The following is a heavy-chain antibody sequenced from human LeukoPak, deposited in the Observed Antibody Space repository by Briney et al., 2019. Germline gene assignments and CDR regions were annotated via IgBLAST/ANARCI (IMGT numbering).Heavy chain of an antibody. CDR1: GFTFSSYW. Sequence: GGSLRLSCAASGFTFSSYWMHWVRQAPGKGLVWVSRISNDGSITNYADSVKGRFTISRDNAKNTLYLQMNSLTADDTALYYCAKDFYGSGDYWGQGTLVTVSS. J-gene: IGHJ4*02. V-gene: IGHV3-74*01. D-gene: IGHD3-10*01. CDR2: ISNDGSIT. CDR3: AKDFYGSGDY.